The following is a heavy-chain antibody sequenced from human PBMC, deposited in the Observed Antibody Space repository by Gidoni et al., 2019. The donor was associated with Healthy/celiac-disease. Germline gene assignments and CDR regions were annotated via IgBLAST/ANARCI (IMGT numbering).Heavy chain of an antibody. D-gene: IGHD6-13*01. CDR2: ISVSGGST. Sequence: EVQLLESGGGLVQPGGSLRRSCAASGFTFSSYAMSWVRQAPGKGLEWVSAISVSGGSTYYADSVKGRFTISRDNSKNTLYLQLNSLSAEDTAVYYCAKVSRAAGLNDYWGQGTLVTVSS. CDR1: GFTFSSYA. CDR3: AKVSRAAGLNDY. V-gene: IGHV3-23*01. J-gene: IGHJ4*02.